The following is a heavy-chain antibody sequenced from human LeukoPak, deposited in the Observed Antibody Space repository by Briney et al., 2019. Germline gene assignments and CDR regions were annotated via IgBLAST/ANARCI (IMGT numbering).Heavy chain of an antibody. Sequence: SQTLSLTCTVSGGSISSGGYYWSWIRQHPGKGLEWIGYIYYSGSTYYNPSLKSRVTISVDTSKNQFSLKLSSVTAADTAVNYCASLMVRGGYFDYWGQGTLVTVSS. J-gene: IGHJ4*02. D-gene: IGHD3-10*01. V-gene: IGHV4-31*03. CDR3: ASLMVRGGYFDY. CDR1: GGSISSGGYY. CDR2: IYYSGST.